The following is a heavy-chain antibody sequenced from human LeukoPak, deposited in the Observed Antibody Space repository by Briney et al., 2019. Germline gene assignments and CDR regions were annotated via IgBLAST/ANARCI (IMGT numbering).Heavy chain of an antibody. CDR2: IYYSGST. CDR1: GYSISSGYY. D-gene: IGHD6-6*01. Sequence: SETLSLTCSVSGYSISSGYYWGWIRQPPGKGLEWIGSIYYSGSTYYNPSLKSRVTISVDTSKSQFSLKLSSVTAADTAVYYCARVEYSSSYAFDIWGQGTMVTVSS. V-gene: IGHV4-38-2*02. CDR3: ARVEYSSSYAFDI. J-gene: IGHJ3*02.